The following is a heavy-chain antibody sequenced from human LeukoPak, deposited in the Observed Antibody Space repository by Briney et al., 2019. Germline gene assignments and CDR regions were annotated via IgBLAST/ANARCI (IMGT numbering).Heavy chain of an antibody. CDR1: GGTFSNYA. CDR3: ARGWDYDSGGRPTAYVY. D-gene: IGHD3-22*01. J-gene: IGHJ4*02. Sequence: VKVSCKASGGTFSNYAINWVRQAPGQGLEWMGGIIPTFGTANYAQKFQGRVTITADKSTSTVYMELNSLKSEDTAVYYCARGWDYDSGGRPTAYVYWGQGTLVTVSS. CDR2: IIPTFGTA. V-gene: IGHV1-69*13.